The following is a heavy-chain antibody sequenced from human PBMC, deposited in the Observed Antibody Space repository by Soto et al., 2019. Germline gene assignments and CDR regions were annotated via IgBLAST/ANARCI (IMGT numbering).Heavy chain of an antibody. CDR1: GVSFTSSNW. J-gene: IGHJ3*02. CDR3: ARSASTVTPWMEREEAFDM. Sequence: QVHLQESGPGLVKPAGTLSLSCDVSGVSFTSSNWWSWVRQAPGKGLEWIGQISFSGTTAYNSSLGSRLSISLDKSENVFSLMLKSVTGADTAMYYCARSASTVTPWMEREEAFDMWGQGTMVTVSP. V-gene: IGHV4-4*02. CDR2: ISFSGTT. D-gene: IGHD4-17*01.